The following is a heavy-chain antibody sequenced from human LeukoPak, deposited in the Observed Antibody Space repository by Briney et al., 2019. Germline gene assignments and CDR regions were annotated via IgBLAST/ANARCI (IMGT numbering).Heavy chain of an antibody. D-gene: IGHD5-12*01. V-gene: IGHV3-7*01. CDR2: IKQDGSEN. J-gene: IGHJ4*02. Sequence: GGSLRLSCAASGFTFSSYWMSWVRQAPGKGLEWVANIKQDGSENYYVDSVKGRFTISRDNAKNSLYLQMNSLRAEDTAVYYCTTGDGYSGYDLGQIDYWGQGTLVTVSS. CDR1: GFTFSSYW. CDR3: TTGDGYSGYDLGQIDY.